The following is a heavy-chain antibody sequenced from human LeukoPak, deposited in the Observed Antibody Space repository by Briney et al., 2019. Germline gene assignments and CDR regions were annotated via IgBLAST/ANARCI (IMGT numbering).Heavy chain of an antibody. CDR3: AKGPIAAAGAYYFDY. Sequence: GGSLRLSCAASGFTFSSYSMNWVRQAPGKGLEWVSYISSSSSTIYYADSVKGRFTISRDNSKNTLYLQMNSLRAEDTAVYYCAKGPIAAAGAYYFDYWGQGTLVTVSS. CDR1: GFTFSSYS. CDR2: ISSSSSTI. J-gene: IGHJ4*02. V-gene: IGHV3-48*01. D-gene: IGHD6-13*01.